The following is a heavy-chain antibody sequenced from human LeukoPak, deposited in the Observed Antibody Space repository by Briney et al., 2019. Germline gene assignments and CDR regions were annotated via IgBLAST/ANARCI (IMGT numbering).Heavy chain of an antibody. CDR1: GGSISSSNW. J-gene: IGHJ3*02. CDR3: ARRYIRGDTYGFDI. D-gene: IGHD3-10*01. V-gene: IGHV4-4*02. CDR2: IYHIGST. Sequence: SETLSLTCAVSGGSISSSNWWSWVRRPPGKGLEWNGEIYHIGSTNYNPSLKSRVTISVDKSKNQFSLKLSSVTAADTAVYYCARRYIRGDTYGFDIWGQGTMVTVSS.